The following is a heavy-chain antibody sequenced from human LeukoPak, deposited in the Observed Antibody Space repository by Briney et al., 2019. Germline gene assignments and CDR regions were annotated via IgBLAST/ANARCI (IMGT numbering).Heavy chain of an antibody. CDR2: IYYSGST. J-gene: IGHJ4*02. D-gene: IGHD6-6*01. Sequence: SETLSLTCTVSGGSISSSSYYWGWIRQPPGKGLEWIGSIYYSGSTYYNPSLKSRVTISVDTSKNQFSLKLSSVTAADTAVYYCASLPEYSSSPHFDHWGQGTLVTVSS. CDR1: GGSISSSSYY. CDR3: ASLPEYSSSPHFDH. V-gene: IGHV4-39*01.